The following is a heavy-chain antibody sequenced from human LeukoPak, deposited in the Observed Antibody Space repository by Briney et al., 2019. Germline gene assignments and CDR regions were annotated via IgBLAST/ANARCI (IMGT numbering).Heavy chain of an antibody. CDR3: ARAQYDSPDY. V-gene: IGHV4-34*01. D-gene: IGHD3-3*01. CDR1: GGSFSGYY. Sequence: SETLSLTCAVYGGSFSGYYRSWIRQPPGKGLEWIGEINHSGSTNYNPSLKSRVTISVDTSKNQFSLKLSSVTAADTAVYYCARAQYDSPDYWGQGTLVTVSS. J-gene: IGHJ4*02. CDR2: INHSGST.